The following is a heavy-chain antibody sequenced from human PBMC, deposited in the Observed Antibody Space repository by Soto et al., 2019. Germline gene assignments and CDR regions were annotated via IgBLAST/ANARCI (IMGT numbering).Heavy chain of an antibody. Sequence: TSETLSLTCTVSGGSISSYYWSWIRQPPGKGLEWIGYIYYSGSTNYNPSLKSRVTISVDTSKNQFSLKLSSVTAADTAVYYCARAVGYDTNYYYYYGMDVWGQGTTVTVSS. CDR3: ARAVGYDTNYYYYYGMDV. D-gene: IGHD5-12*01. V-gene: IGHV4-59*01. CDR1: GGSISSYY. J-gene: IGHJ6*02. CDR2: IYYSGST.